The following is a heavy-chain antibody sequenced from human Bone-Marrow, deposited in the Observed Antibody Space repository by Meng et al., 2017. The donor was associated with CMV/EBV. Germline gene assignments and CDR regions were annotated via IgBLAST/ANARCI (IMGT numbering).Heavy chain of an antibody. V-gene: IGHV4-61*01. CDR2: IYYSGST. Sequence: SETLSLTCTVSGGSVSSGSYYWSWIRQPPGKGLEWIGYIYYSGSTNYNPSLKSRVTISVDTSKNQLSLKLSSVTAADTAVYYCARDIRFLGVIVTGVDWDQRTLVAASS. D-gene: IGHD3-10*01. J-gene: IGHJ4*02. CDR1: GGSVSSGSYY. CDR3: ARDIRFLGVIVTGVD.